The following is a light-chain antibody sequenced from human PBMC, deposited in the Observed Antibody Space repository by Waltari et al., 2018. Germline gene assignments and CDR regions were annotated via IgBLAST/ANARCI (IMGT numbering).Light chain of an antibody. Sequence: ETVFTPSPGTLSFSPGERATLSCRASQSVTSSHLAWYQQTPAQAPRLLIYAASSRATGIPDSISGSGSGTDFTLTITRLEAEDFAVYYWQQYGNSPRTFGQGTEVEIK. CDR2: AAS. CDR1: QSVTSSH. J-gene: IGKJ1*01. V-gene: IGKV3-20*01. CDR3: QQYGNSPRT.